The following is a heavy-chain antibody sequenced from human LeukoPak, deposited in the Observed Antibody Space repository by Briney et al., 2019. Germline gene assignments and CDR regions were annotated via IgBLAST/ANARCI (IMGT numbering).Heavy chain of an antibody. Sequence: GASVKLSRKASGYTDSNYYMHWARHAHGQGLEWMGVIYPNSNRAEYAQNFQGRVSMTRDTSTTTVYMELSSLTSEDTAVYYCAREPARTSSFDYWGQGTLVIVSS. D-gene: IGHD6-6*01. CDR3: AREPARTSSFDY. J-gene: IGHJ4*02. V-gene: IGHV1-46*01. CDR1: GYTDSNYY. CDR2: IYPNSNRA.